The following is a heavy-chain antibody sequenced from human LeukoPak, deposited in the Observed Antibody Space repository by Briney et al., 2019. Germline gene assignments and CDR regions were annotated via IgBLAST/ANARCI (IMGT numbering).Heavy chain of an antibody. CDR3: ARAPPPVVSSGWYSFDY. V-gene: IGHV3-11*01. Sequence: GGSLRLSCAASGFTFSDCYMSWIRQAPGKGLEWVSYISSSGSTIYYADSVKGRFTISRDNAKNSLYLQMNSLRAEDTAVYYCARAPPPVVSSGWYSFDYWGQGTLVTVSS. CDR2: ISSSGSTI. CDR1: GFTFSDCY. J-gene: IGHJ4*02. D-gene: IGHD6-19*01.